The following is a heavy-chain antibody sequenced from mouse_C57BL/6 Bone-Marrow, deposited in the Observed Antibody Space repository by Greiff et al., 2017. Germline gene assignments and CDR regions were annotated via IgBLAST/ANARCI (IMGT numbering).Heavy chain of an antibody. J-gene: IGHJ2*01. CDR2: INPSTGGT. D-gene: IGHD2-1*01. V-gene: IGHV1-42*01. CDR3: ARLGFYYGNFFGY. Sequence: EVQLQQSGPELVKPGASVKISCKASGYSFTGYYMNWVKQSPEKSLEWIGEINPSTGGTTYNQKFKAKATLTVDKSSSTAYMQLKSLTSEDSAVYYCARLGFYYGNFFGYWGQGTTLTVSS. CDR1: GYSFTGYY.